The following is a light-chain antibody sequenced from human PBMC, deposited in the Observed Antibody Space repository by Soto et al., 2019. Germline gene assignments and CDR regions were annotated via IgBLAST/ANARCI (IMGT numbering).Light chain of an antibody. V-gene: IGKV3-20*01. CDR3: QQYGSPPLT. J-gene: IGKJ4*01. Sequence: EIVLTQSPGTLSLSPGERATLSCRASQSVSSSYLAWYQQKPGQAPRLLIYGASSRATGIPDRFSGSGSGTDFTLTSIRLEPEDFAVYFCQQYGSPPLTFGGGTKVEIK. CDR2: GAS. CDR1: QSVSSSY.